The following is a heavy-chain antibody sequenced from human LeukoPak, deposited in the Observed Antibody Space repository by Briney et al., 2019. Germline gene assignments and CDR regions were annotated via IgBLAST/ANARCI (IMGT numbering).Heavy chain of an antibody. Sequence: GGSLRLSCAASGFTFSSYAMSWVRQAPGKGLEWVSAISGSGGSTYYADSVKGRFTISRDNSKNTLYLQMNSLRAEDTAVYYCAKGLYSGYDYGSWVFDYWGQGTLVTVSS. CDR3: AKGLYSGYDYGSWVFDY. V-gene: IGHV3-23*01. CDR2: ISGSGGST. J-gene: IGHJ4*02. D-gene: IGHD5-12*01. CDR1: GFTFSSYA.